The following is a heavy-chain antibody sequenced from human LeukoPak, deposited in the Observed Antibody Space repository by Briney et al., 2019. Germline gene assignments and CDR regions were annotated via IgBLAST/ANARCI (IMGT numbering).Heavy chain of an antibody. D-gene: IGHD1-26*01. CDR3: ASRRRSYSPFDP. J-gene: IGHJ5*02. CDR2: IYGGSNT. V-gene: IGHV3-53*01. Sequence: GGSLRLSCAASGFTVSSNYMSWVRQAPGKGLEWVSLIYGGSNTQYAASVQGRFTISRDSSKNTLYLQMNSLRVEDTAMYYCASRRRSYSPFDPWGQGTLVTVSS. CDR1: GFTVSSNY.